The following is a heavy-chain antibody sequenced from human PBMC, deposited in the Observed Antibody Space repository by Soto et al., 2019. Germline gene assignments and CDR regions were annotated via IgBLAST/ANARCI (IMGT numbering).Heavy chain of an antibody. CDR2: IKSKTDGGTT. D-gene: IGHD1-26*01. CDR3: TTRGGGYRPAWDYYYYGMDV. J-gene: IGHJ6*02. V-gene: IGHV3-15*02. CDR1: GFSITNAW. Sequence: EVQLVESGGALVKPGGSLRLSCAASGFSITNAWMTWVRQPPGKGLEWVGRIKSKTDGGTTDYVAPVKGRFTISRDDSKNTLYLQMNSLKTGDTAVYYCTTRGGGYRPAWDYYYYGMDVWGQGTTVTVSS.